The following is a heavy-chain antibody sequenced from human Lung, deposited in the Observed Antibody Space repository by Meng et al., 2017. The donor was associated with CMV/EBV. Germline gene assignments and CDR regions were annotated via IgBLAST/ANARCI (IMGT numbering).Heavy chain of an antibody. Sequence: SETLSLTCTVSGGSISSYYWSWIRQPPGKGLEWIGYIYYSGSTNYNPSLKSRVTISVDTSKNQFSLKLSSVTAADTAVYYCARGYPDSDSYYGMDVWGQGTTVTVSS. CDR2: IYYSGST. D-gene: IGHD3-22*01. J-gene: IGHJ6*02. V-gene: IGHV4-59*01. CDR3: ARGYPDSDSYYGMDV. CDR1: GGSISSYY.